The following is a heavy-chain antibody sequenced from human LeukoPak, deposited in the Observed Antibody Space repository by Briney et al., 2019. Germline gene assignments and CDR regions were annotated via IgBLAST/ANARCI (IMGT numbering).Heavy chain of an antibody. J-gene: IGHJ3*02. CDR1: GFSLSTSGVG. D-gene: IGHD3-3*01. Sequence: SGPTLVKPTQTLTLTCTFSGFSLSTSGVGVGWIRQPPGKALEWLALIYWNDDKRYSPSLKSRLTITKDTSKNQVVLTMTNMDPVDTATYFCAHNITHITIFGVVIGDAFDIWGQGTMVTVSS. CDR3: AHNITHITIFGVVIGDAFDI. V-gene: IGHV2-5*01. CDR2: IYWNDDK.